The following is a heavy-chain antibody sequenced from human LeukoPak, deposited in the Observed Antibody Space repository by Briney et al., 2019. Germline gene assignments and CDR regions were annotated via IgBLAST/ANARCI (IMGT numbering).Heavy chain of an antibody. D-gene: IGHD3-10*01. CDR3: ARGTWFGELLSNDR. CDR1: GYTFTDYY. Sequence: ASVKVSCKASGYTFTDYYMHWVRQAPGQGLEWMGWINPNSGGTKYAQKFQGRVTMTRDTSIRTAYMELTSLRSDDTAVYYCARGTWFGELLSNDRWGQGTLVAVSS. J-gene: IGHJ5*02. V-gene: IGHV1-2*02. CDR2: INPNSGGT.